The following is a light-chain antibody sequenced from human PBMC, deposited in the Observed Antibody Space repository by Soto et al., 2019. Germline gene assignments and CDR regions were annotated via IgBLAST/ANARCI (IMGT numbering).Light chain of an antibody. Sequence: QSVLTQSPSASASLGASVKLTCTLDSGHRNYAIAWHQQQPGKGPRYLMKVNSDGSHNQGDGIPGRFSGSSSGAERYLIISSPQSEDEADYYCQTWGTGIPFGGGTQLTVL. J-gene: IGLJ3*02. V-gene: IGLV4-69*02. CDR2: VNSDGSH. CDR3: QTWGTGIP. CDR1: SGHRNYA.